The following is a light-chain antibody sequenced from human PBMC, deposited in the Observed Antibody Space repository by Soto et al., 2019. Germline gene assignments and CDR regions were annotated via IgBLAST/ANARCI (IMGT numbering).Light chain of an antibody. J-gene: IGKJ1*01. Sequence: DIQLTQSPSFLSASVGDTVTITCRASQTISVSLAWYRQKPGKAPNLLIYDASTLQEGVPSRFSGSGSGTEFTLTVTRLQPDDFATYFCQQYDKYSTFGHGTKVDVK. CDR1: QTISVS. CDR2: DAS. CDR3: QQYDKYST. V-gene: IGKV1-5*01.